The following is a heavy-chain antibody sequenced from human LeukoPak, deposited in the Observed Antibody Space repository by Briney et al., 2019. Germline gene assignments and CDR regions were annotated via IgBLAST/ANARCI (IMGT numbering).Heavy chain of an antibody. J-gene: IGHJ4*02. Sequence: SETLSLTCAVYGGSFSGYYWSWIRQPPGKGLEWIGEINHSGSTNYNPSLKSRVTISVDTSKNQFSLKLSSVTAADTAVYYCARRQKPLLVCFDYWGQGTLVTVSS. CDR2: INHSGST. CDR3: ARRQKPLLVCFDY. V-gene: IGHV4-34*01. CDR1: GGSFSGYY.